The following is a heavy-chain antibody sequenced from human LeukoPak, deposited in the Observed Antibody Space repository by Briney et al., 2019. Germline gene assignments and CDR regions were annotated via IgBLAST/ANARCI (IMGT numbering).Heavy chain of an antibody. CDR1: GFTFSSYA. V-gene: IGHV3-23*01. J-gene: IGHJ1*01. D-gene: IGHD4-17*01. CDR3: AKDFYGDYVIQH. CDR2: ISGSGGST. Sequence: GSLRLSCAASGFTFSSYAMSWVRQAPGKGLEWVSAISGSGGSTYYADSVKGRFTISRDNSKNTLYLQMNSLRAEDTAVYYCAKDFYGDYVIQHWGQGTLVTVSS.